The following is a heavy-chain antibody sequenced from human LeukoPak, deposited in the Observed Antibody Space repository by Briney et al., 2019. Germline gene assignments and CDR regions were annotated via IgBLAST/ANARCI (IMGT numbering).Heavy chain of an antibody. CDR3: AADVGGYCDGDCLDY. V-gene: IGHV1-46*01. Sequence: EASVKVSCKASGYTFTSYYMHWVRQAPGQGLEWMGIINPSDSSTSFAQRFQGRVTMTRDMSTSTVYMELSSLRSEDMAVYFCAADVGGYCDGDCLDYWGQGTLVTVSS. J-gene: IGHJ4*02. CDR2: INPSDSST. D-gene: IGHD2-21*02. CDR1: GYTFTSYY.